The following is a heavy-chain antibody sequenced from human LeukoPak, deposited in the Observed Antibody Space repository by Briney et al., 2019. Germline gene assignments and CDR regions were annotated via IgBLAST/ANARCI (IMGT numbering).Heavy chain of an antibody. CDR1: GFTFSSYE. D-gene: IGHD1-1*01. Sequence: GGSLRLSCAASGFTFSSYEMNWVRQAPGKGLEWVAFIEKDGSNKHYADSVKGRFTVSRDNSKNTLYLQMNSLRAEDTAVYYCARDSTTSPHPTPDYWGQGTLVTVSS. J-gene: IGHJ4*02. CDR3: ARDSTTSPHPTPDY. CDR2: IEKDGSNK. V-gene: IGHV3-30*02.